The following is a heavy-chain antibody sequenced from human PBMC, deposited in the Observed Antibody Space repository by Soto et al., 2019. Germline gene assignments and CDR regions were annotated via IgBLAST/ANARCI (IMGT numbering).Heavy chain of an antibody. D-gene: IGHD5-12*01. CDR3: ARWFSGSDSSYYYYYGMDV. V-gene: IGHV4-31*03. J-gene: IGHJ6*02. Sequence: QVQLQESGPGLVKPSQTLSLTCTVSGGSISSGGYYWSWIRQHPGKGLEWIGYIYYSGSTYYNPSLKSRVTISVDTSKNPFSLKLSSVTAADTAVYYCARWFSGSDSSYYYYYGMDVWGQGTTVTVSS. CDR1: GGSISSGGYY. CDR2: IYYSGST.